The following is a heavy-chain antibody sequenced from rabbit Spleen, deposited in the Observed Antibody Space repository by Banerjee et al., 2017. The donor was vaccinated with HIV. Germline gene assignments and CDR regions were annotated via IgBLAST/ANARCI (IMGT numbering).Heavy chain of an antibody. CDR2: IYTGSDNT. J-gene: IGHJ4*01. D-gene: IGHD1-1*01. Sequence: QSLEESGGDLVKPERSLTLTCTASGFSFSSGYYMCWVRQAPGKGLEWIGSIYTGSDNTYYASWAKGRFTISKASSTTVTLQMTSLTGADTATYFCASSDSGDDRFGLWGPGTLVTVS. CDR1: GFSFSSGYY. CDR3: ASSDSGDDRFGL. V-gene: IGHV1S40*01.